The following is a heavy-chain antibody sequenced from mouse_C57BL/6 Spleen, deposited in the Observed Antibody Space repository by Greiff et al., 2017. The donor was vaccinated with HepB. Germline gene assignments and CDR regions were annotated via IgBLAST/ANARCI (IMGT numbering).Heavy chain of an antibody. J-gene: IGHJ4*01. CDR3: ARWGYDYFYAMDY. V-gene: IGHV1-69*01. CDR2: IDPSDSYT. D-gene: IGHD2-4*01. Sequence: QVQLQQSGAELVMPGASVKLSCKASGYTFTSYWMHWVKQRPGQGLEWIGEIDPSDSYTNYNQKFKGKSTLTVDKSSSTAYMQLSSLTSEDSAVYYCARWGYDYFYAMDYWGQGTSVTVSS. CDR1: GYTFTSYW.